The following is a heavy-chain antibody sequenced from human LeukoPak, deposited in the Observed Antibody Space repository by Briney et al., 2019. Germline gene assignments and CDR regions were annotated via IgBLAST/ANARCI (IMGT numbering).Heavy chain of an antibody. CDR3: TGGAAIDYYFDY. D-gene: IGHD2-2*02. J-gene: IGHJ4*02. CDR2: IYYSGST. V-gene: IGHV4-59*12. CDR1: GGSISSYY. Sequence: SETLSLTCTVSGGSISSYYWSWIRQPPGKGLEWIGYIYYSGSTNYNPSLKSRVTISVDTSKNQFSLKLSSVTAADTAVYYCTGGAAIDYYFDYWGQGTLVTVSS.